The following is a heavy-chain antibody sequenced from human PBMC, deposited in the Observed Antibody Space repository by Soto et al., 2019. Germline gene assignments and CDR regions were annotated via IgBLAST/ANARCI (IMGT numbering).Heavy chain of an antibody. CDR2: INPDTGGT. Sequence: GASVKVSCKASGYTFTAYYIHWLRQAPGQGLEWLGWINPDTGGTDYAQKFQGRVTITADESTSTAYMELSSLRSEDTAVYYCARGRGDYFLDFDYWGQGTLVTVSS. CDR3: ARGRGDYFLDFDY. J-gene: IGHJ4*02. V-gene: IGHV1-2*02. CDR1: GYTFTAYY. D-gene: IGHD4-17*01.